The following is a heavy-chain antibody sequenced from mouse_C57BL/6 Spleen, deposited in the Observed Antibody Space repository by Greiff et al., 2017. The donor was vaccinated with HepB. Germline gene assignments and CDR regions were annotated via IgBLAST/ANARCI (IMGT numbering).Heavy chain of an antibody. Sequence: QVQLKESGPGLVQPSQSLSITCTVSGFSLTSYGVHWVRQSPGKGLEWLGVIWRGGSTDYNAAFMSRLSITKDNSKSQVFFKMHSLQADDTAIYYCAKYGGSSDAMDYWGQGTSVTVSS. CDR2: IWRGGST. CDR3: AKYGGSSDAMDY. J-gene: IGHJ4*01. D-gene: IGHD1-1*01. CDR1: GFSLTSYG. V-gene: IGHV2-5*01.